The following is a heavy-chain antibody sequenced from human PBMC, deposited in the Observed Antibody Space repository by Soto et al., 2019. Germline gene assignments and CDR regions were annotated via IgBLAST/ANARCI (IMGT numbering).Heavy chain of an antibody. V-gene: IGHV3-33*01. CDR2: IRPDGSNR. J-gene: IGHJ5*02. D-gene: IGHD3-16*01. CDR1: GFTFSDYA. CDR3: ARFGLPQHLLTGFDN. Sequence: PGGSLRLSCVTSGFTFSDYAMHWVRQAPGKGLEWVAVIRPDGSNRYYADYVKSRFTISRDISKNTLYLQMSSLRADDTAVYFFARFGLPQHLLTGFDNWGQGTLVTVSS.